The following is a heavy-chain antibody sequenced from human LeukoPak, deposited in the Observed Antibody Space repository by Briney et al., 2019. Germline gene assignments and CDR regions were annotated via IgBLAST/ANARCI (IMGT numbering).Heavy chain of an antibody. CDR3: ARESAAAGYYMDV. CDR2: TYHSGST. V-gene: IGHV4-38-2*02. CDR1: GYSISGGYY. D-gene: IGHD2-15*01. J-gene: IGHJ6*03. Sequence: SETLSLTCTVSGYSISGGYYWGWIRQPPGKGLEWIGSTYHSGSTYYNPSLKSRVTISVDTSKNQLSLKLSSVTAADTAVYYCARESAAAGYYMDVWGKGTTVTVSS.